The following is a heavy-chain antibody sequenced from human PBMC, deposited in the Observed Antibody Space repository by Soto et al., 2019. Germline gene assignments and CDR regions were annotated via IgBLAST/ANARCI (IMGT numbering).Heavy chain of an antibody. CDR2: ISSSSYI. CDR1: GFTFSSYS. Sequence: LRLSCSASGFTFSSYSMNWVRQAPGKGLEWVSSISSSSYIYYADSVKGRFTISRDNAKNSLYLQMNSLRAEDTAVYYCASDTTSITMPVWGQGTTVTVSS. V-gene: IGHV3-21*01. CDR3: ASDTTSITMPV. D-gene: IGHD3-10*01. J-gene: IGHJ6*02.